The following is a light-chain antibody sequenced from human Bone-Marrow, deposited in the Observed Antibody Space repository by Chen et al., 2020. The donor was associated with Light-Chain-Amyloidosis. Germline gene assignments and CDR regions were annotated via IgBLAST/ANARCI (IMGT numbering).Light chain of an antibody. V-gene: IGLV3-25*03. J-gene: IGLJ2*01. CDR1: DLPTKY. CDR2: RDT. Sequence: SYELTQPPSVEVAPGQTARRPCSGDDLPTKYAYWYQQKPGQAPVLVIHRDTERPSGISERFSGSSSGTTATLTISGVQAEDEADYHCQSADSSGTYEVIFGGGTKLTVL. CDR3: QSADSSGTYEVI.